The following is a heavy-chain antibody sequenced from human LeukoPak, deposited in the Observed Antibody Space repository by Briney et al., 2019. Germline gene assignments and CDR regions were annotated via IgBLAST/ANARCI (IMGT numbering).Heavy chain of an antibody. CDR3: ARVDYDSSGYYYGVIDY. V-gene: IGHV1-69*13. Sequence: ASVKVSCKASGGTFSSYAISWVRQAPGQGLEWMGGIIPIFGTANYAQKFQGRVTITADESTSTAYMELSSLRSEDTAVYYCARVDYDSSGYYYGVIDYWGQGTLVTVSS. J-gene: IGHJ4*02. CDR2: IIPIFGTA. D-gene: IGHD3-22*01. CDR1: GGTFSSYA.